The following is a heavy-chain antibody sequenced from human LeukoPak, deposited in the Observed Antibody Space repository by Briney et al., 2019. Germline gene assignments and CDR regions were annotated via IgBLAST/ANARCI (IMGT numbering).Heavy chain of an antibody. V-gene: IGHV3-21*01. Sequence: GGSLRLSCAASGFTFSSYSMNWVRQAPGKGLEWVSCISSSSSYIYNADSVKGRFTISRDNAKNSLYLQMNSLRADDTAVYYCARDLSYSRDDAFDLWGQGTMTVSS. D-gene: IGHD3-22*01. J-gene: IGHJ3*01. CDR2: ISSSSSYI. CDR1: GFTFSSYS. CDR3: ARDLSYSRDDAFDL.